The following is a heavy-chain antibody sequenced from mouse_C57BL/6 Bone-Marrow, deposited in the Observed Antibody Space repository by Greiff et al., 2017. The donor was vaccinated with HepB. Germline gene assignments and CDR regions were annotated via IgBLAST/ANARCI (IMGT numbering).Heavy chain of an antibody. CDR3: ARRVTTVVATDWYFDV. Sequence: VQLQQSGPELVKPGASVKIPCKASGYTFTDYNMDWVKQSHGKSLEWIGDINPNNGGTIYNQKFKGKATLTVDKSSSTAYMALRSLTSEDTAVYYCARRVTTVVATDWYFDVWGTGTTVTVSS. D-gene: IGHD1-1*01. CDR2: INPNNGGT. J-gene: IGHJ1*03. V-gene: IGHV1-18*01. CDR1: GYTFTDYN.